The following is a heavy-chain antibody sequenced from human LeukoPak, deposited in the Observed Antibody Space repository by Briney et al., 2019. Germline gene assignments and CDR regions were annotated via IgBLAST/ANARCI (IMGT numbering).Heavy chain of an antibody. CDR2: IKQDGSEK. D-gene: IGHD6-13*01. CDR3: ARDREAAADLGY. CDR1: GFTFSRFW. J-gene: IGHJ4*02. V-gene: IGHV3-7*01. Sequence: GGSLRLSCAASGFTFSRFWMSWVRQAPGKGLEWVANIKQDGSEKYYVDSVKGRFTISRDNAKNSLYLQMNSLRVEDTAVYYCARDREAAADLGYWGQGTLVTVSS.